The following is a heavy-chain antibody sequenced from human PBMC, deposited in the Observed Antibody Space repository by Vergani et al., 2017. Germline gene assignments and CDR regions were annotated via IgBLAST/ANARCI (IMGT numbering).Heavy chain of an antibody. J-gene: IGHJ6*03. V-gene: IGHV3-23*01. Sequence: DVQLLQSGGDLVQPGGSLKLSCVASGFTFSTHAMSWVRQTPGKGLEWVSGISGSGDSTYYADSVKGRFTISRDNSKNTLYLQMNSLRAEDTAVYYCARDRGDCSSTSCYTLYYYYYMDVWGKGTTVTVSS. CDR3: ARDRGDCSSTSCYTLYYYYYMDV. CDR1: GFTFSTHA. D-gene: IGHD2-2*02. CDR2: ISGSGDST.